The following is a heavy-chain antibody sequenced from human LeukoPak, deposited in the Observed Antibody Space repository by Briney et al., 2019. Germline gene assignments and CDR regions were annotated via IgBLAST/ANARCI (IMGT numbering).Heavy chain of an antibody. D-gene: IGHD6-13*01. J-gene: IGHJ5*02. CDR1: GYTFTSYD. CDR3: ARDRTATGIAAARGGANWFDP. CDR2: INTNTGNP. Sequence: GASVTVSCKASGYTFTSYDINWVRQAPGQGLEWMGWINTNTGNPTYAQGFTGRFVFSLDTSVSTAYLQISSLKAEDTAVYYCARDRTATGIAAARGGANWFDPWGQGTLVTVSS. V-gene: IGHV7-4-1*02.